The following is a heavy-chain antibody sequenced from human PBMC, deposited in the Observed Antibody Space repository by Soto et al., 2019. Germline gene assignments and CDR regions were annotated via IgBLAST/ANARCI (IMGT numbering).Heavy chain of an antibody. D-gene: IGHD6-6*01. CDR3: ARCGSSSYFDY. CDR1: GGSISSGGYY. Sequence: QVQLQESGPGLVKPSQTLSLTCTVSGGSISSGGYYWSWIRQHPGKGLEWIGYIYYSGSTYYKPSLKSRVTLSVDTSKNQFSLKLSSVTAADTAVYYCARCGSSSYFDYWGQGTLVTVSS. CDR2: IYYSGST. V-gene: IGHV4-31*03. J-gene: IGHJ4*02.